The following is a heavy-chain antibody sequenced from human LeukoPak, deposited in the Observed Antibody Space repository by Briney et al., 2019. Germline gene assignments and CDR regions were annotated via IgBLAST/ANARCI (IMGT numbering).Heavy chain of an antibody. CDR3: ARDGVATIISYYFSYMDV. CDR1: GYTFTNYY. V-gene: IGHV1-46*01. D-gene: IGHD5-12*01. CDR2: INPSGGST. Sequence: ASVKVSCKASGYTFTNYYMHWVRHAPGQGLEWMGIINPSGGSTSYAQKFQGRVTMTRDMSTRTVYMERSSLRSEDTAVYYCARDGVATIISYYFSYMDVWGKGTTVTVSS. J-gene: IGHJ6*03.